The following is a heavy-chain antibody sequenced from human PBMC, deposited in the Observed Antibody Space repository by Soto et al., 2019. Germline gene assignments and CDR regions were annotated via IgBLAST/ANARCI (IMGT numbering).Heavy chain of an antibody. V-gene: IGHV4-34*01. CDR2: INHTGST. J-gene: IGHJ4*02. CDR1: GGSFSGYY. D-gene: IGHD2-21*01. Sequence: PSETLSLTCAVYGGSFSGYYWTWIRQPPGKGLEGIGEINHTGSTDYNPSLKSRVTISVDTSKNQFSPKLSSVTAADTAVYYCARGIPRGAPDKYYLDSWGQGALVTVSS. CDR3: ARGIPRGAPDKYYLDS.